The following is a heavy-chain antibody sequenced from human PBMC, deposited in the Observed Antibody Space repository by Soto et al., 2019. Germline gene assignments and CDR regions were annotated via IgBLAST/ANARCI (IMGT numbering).Heavy chain of an antibody. J-gene: IGHJ1*01. D-gene: IGHD6-6*01. Sequence: VSGGSISSYYWSWIRQPPGKGLEWIGYIYYSGSTNYNPSLKSRVTISVDTSKNQFSLKLSSVTAADTAVYYCARSIAAALYFQHWGQGTLVTVSS. CDR2: IYYSGST. V-gene: IGHV4-59*08. CDR3: ARSIAAALYFQH. CDR1: GGSISSYY.